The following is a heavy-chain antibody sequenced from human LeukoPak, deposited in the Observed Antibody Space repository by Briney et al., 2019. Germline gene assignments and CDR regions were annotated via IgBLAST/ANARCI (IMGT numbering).Heavy chain of an antibody. CDR3: TKDPPWIKALDY. V-gene: IGHV3-30*02. D-gene: IGHD5-12*01. CDR1: GFTFTSYG. Sequence: GGSLRLSCAASGFTFTSYGMHWVRQAPGKGLEWVAFIRYDGSNKYYADSVKGRFTISRGNSKNTLYLQMNSLRAEDTAVYYCTKDPPWIKALDYWGQGTLVTVSS. J-gene: IGHJ4*02. CDR2: IRYDGSNK.